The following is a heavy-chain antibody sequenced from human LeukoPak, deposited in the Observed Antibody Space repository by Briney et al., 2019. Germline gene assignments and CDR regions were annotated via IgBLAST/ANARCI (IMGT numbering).Heavy chain of an antibody. CDR2: INPSGGTT. J-gene: IGHJ4*02. CDR3: ARIAAAGTVGFHY. Sequence: ASVKVSCKASGYTFTSYYMHWVRQAPGQGLEWLGIINPSGGTTSYAQKFQGRLTMTRDSSTGTVYMELSSLRSEDTAVYYCARIAAAGTVGFHYWGQGTLVTVSS. D-gene: IGHD6-13*01. CDR1: GYTFTSYY. V-gene: IGHV1-46*01.